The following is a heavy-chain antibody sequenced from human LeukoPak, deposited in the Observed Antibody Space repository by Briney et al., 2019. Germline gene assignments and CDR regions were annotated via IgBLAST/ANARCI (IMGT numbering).Heavy chain of an antibody. J-gene: IGHJ6*02. CDR2: VIPVLGIV. V-gene: IGHV1-69*04. Sequence: SVKVSCKASGGTFSIYAISWVRQAPGQGPEWMGRVIPVLGIVNYAQKFQGRVTIIADTSTSTAYMELSSLRSEDTAVYYCARDDYVEEATVRTHYSAMDVWGQGTTVTVPS. CDR1: GGTFSIYA. CDR3: ARDDYVEEATVRTHYSAMDV. D-gene: IGHD3-16*01.